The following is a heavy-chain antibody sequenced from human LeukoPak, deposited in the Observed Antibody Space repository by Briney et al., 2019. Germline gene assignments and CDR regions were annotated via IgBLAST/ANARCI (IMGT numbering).Heavy chain of an antibody. D-gene: IGHD4-11*01. CDR1: GFIFSHYG. Sequence: PGRSLRLSCAASGFIFSHYGLHWVRQAPGKGLEWVAVIWSDGSNTFYAGSVKGRFTISRDNSQNTLFLQMNSLRADDTATYYCARDAQRGFDYSNSLQYWGHGTLVTVSS. CDR3: ARDAQRGFDYSNSLQY. J-gene: IGHJ4*01. CDR2: IWSDGSNT. V-gene: IGHV3-33*01.